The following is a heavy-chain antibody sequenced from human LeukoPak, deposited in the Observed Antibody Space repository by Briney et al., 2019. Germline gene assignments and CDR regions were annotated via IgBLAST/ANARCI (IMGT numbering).Heavy chain of an antibody. CDR1: VFIFQTYS. J-gene: IGHJ4*02. CDR3: ARDGFQSRTCFVY. V-gene: IGHV3-48*02. CDR2: ISSSSGTI. Sequence: PGGSLRLSCRASVFIFQTYSMNWVRQAPGKGLEWVSYISSSSGTIYYADSVKGRFTISRDNAKNSLFLQMNSLRDEDTAVYYCARDGFQSRTCFVYWGQGTLVTVSS.